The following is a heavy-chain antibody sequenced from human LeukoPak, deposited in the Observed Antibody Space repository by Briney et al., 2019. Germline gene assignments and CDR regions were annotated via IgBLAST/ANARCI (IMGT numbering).Heavy chain of an antibody. V-gene: IGHV3-74*01. Sequence: GGSLRLSCAASGFTFSTYWMPWVRQAPGKGLVWVSRLSPDGSSSVYADSVKGRFTVSRDNAKNTLYLQMNSLRADDTAVYYCTRSPSLGGSYWGFDYWGQGTLVTVSS. D-gene: IGHD1-26*01. CDR1: GFTFSTYW. CDR3: TRSPSLGGSYWGFDY. J-gene: IGHJ4*02. CDR2: LSPDGSSS.